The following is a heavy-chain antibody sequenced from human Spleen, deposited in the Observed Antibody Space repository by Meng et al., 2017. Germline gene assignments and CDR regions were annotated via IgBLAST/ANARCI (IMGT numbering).Heavy chain of an antibody. CDR2: IYYSGST. CDR1: GVSITSGDYY. D-gene: IGHD2-15*01. CDR3: ARGPRCCGLAASGWDY. J-gene: IGHJ4*02. V-gene: IGHV4-31*03. Sequence: SETLSLTCTVSGVSITSGDYYWSWIRQHPGKGLEWIGYIYYSGSTKYNPSLKSRASISVDPSKTQFSLKLSSVTAADTAVYYCARGPRCCGLAASGWDYWGQGSLVTVSS.